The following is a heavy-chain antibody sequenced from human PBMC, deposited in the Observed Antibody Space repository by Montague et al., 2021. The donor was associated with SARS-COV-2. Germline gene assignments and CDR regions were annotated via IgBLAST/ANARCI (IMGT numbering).Heavy chain of an antibody. V-gene: IGHV6-1*01. D-gene: IGHD6-13*01. J-gene: IGHJ4*02. CDR1: GDSVAGDSVR. Sequence: CAISGDSVAGDSVRWNWVRQTPERGFQWLGRRYYRPKRYNDYAVSVKSRITINPDTSKNQFSPQLNFVTLEDTAVYYCASDGGLYSRSWYLGYFDYWGQGTRVTVAT. CDR3: ASDGGLYSRSWYLGYFDY. CDR2: RYYRPKRYN.